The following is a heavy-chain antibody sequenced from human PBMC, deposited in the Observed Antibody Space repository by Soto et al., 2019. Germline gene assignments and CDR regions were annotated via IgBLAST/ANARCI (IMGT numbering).Heavy chain of an antibody. CDR1: GGSISSSSYY. CDR2: IFYIGST. V-gene: IGHV4-39*02. D-gene: IGHD3-3*01. Sequence: PSETLSLTCTVSGGSISSSSYYWGWIRQPPGKGLEWIGNIFYIGSTYYNPSLKSRVTISVDTSKNQFSLKLSSVTAADTAVYYCARDACDFWSGTEGFDCWGQGTLVTVSS. J-gene: IGHJ4*02. CDR3: ARDACDFWSGTEGFDC.